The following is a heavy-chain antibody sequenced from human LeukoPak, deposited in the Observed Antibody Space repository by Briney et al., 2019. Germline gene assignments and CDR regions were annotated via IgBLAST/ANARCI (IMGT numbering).Heavy chain of an antibody. Sequence: PGGSLRLSCAASGFTFSNAWMSWVRQAPGKGLEWVGRIKSKTDGGTTDYAAPVKGRFTISRDDSKNTLYLQMNSLKTEDTAVYYCTTDSLYLYDYGDYQEPAKWVADYWGQGTLVTVSS. CDR1: GFTFSNAW. CDR3: TTDSLYLYDYGDYQEPAKWVADY. V-gene: IGHV3-15*01. J-gene: IGHJ4*02. CDR2: IKSKTDGGTT. D-gene: IGHD4-17*01.